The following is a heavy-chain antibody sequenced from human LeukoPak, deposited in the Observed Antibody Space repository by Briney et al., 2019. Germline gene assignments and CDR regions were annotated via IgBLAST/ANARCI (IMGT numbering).Heavy chain of an antibody. J-gene: IGHJ1*01. CDR2: IDHSGST. CDR1: GGSISSTNW. CDR3: ARDFTAAGHAEYFQH. V-gene: IGHV4-4*02. Sequence: SETLSLTCAVSGGSISSTNWWSWVRQPPGKGLEWIGEIDHSGSTNYNPSLKSRVTISVDKSKNQFSLKLSSVTAADTAVYYCARDFTAAGHAEYFQHWGQGTLVTVSS. D-gene: IGHD6-13*01.